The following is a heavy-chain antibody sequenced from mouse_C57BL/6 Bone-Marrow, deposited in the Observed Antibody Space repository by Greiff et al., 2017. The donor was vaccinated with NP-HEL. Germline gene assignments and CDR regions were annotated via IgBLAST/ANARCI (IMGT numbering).Heavy chain of an antibody. D-gene: IGHD3-1*01. CDR2: INPGSGGT. CDR3: ARMGYKRGVFAY. CDR1: GYAFTNYL. Sequence: VQLQQSGAELVRPGTSVKVSCKASGYAFTNYLIEWVKQRPGQGLEWIGVINPGSGGTNYNEKFKGKATLTADKSSSTAYMQLSSLTSEDSAVYFCARMGYKRGVFAYWGQGTLVTVSA. V-gene: IGHV1-54*01. J-gene: IGHJ3*01.